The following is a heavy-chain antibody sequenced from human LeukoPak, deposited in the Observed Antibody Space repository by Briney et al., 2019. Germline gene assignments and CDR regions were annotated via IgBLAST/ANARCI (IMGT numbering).Heavy chain of an antibody. J-gene: IGHJ4*02. CDR1: GFTFSGYS. Sequence: PGGSLRLSCAASGFTFSGYSMSWVRQAPGKGLEWVSGINWNGGSTGYADSVKGRFTISRDNAKNSLYLQMNSLRAEDTALYYCARDFGYSYGTIDYWGQGTLVTVSS. CDR2: INWNGGST. D-gene: IGHD5-18*01. V-gene: IGHV3-20*04. CDR3: ARDFGYSYGTIDY.